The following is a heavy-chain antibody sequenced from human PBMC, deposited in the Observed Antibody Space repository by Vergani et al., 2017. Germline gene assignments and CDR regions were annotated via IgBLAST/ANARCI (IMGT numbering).Heavy chain of an antibody. CDR1: GGSISSGDYY. V-gene: IGHV4-30-4*01. CDR2: IYYSGST. D-gene: IGHD3-10*01. J-gene: IGHJ6*03. CDR3: ASSMVRGIYYYYYYMDV. Sequence: QVQLQESGPGLVKPSQTLSLTCTVSGGSISSGDYYWSWLRQPPGKGLEWIGYIYYSGSTYYNPSLKSRVTISVDTSKNQFSLKLSTVTAADTAVYYCASSMVRGIYYYYYYMDVWGKGTTVTVSS.